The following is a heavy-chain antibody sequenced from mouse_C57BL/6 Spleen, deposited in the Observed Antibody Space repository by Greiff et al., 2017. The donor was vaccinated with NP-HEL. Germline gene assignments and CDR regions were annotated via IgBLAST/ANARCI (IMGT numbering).Heavy chain of an antibody. V-gene: IGHV1-39*01. CDR3: RYGSSCDWYFDV. D-gene: IGHD1-1*01. Sequence: EVKLQESGPELVKPGASVKISCKASGYSFTDYNMNWVKQSNGKSLEWIGVINPNYGTTSYNQKFKGKATLTVDQSSSTAYMQLNSLTSEDSAVYYCRYGSSCDWYFDVWGTGTTVTVSS. CDR2: INPNYGTT. CDR1: GYSFTDYN. J-gene: IGHJ1*03.